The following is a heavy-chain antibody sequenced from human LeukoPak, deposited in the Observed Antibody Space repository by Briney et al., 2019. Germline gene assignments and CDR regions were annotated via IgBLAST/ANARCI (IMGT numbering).Heavy chain of an antibody. CDR1: GGSISSSSYY. J-gene: IGHJ2*01. CDR2: IYYSGST. CDR3: ARVSSSWYEDWYFDL. Sequence: PSETLSLTCTVSGGSISSSSYYWGWIRQPPGKGLEWIGSIYYSGSTYYNPSLKSRVTISVDTSKNQFSLKLSSVTAADTAVYYCARVSSSWYEDWYFDLWGRGTLVSVSS. D-gene: IGHD6-13*01. V-gene: IGHV4-39*07.